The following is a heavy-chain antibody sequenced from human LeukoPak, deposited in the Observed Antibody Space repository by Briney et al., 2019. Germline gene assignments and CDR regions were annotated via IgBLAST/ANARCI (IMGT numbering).Heavy chain of an antibody. D-gene: IGHD3-22*01. CDR1: GFTFSSYS. V-gene: IGHV3-21*01. CDR2: ISSSSSYI. J-gene: IGHJ4*02. Sequence: PGGSLRLSCAASGFTFSSYSMNWVRQAPGKGLEWVSSISSSSSYIYYADSVKGRFTISRDNAKNSLYLQMNSLRAEDTAVYYCARARWSDDRSLNYWGQGTMVTVSS. CDR3: ARARWSDDRSLNY.